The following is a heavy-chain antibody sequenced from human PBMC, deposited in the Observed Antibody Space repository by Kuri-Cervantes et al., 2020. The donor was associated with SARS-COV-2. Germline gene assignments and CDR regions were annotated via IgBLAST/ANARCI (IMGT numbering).Heavy chain of an antibody. D-gene: IGHD2-2*01. CDR2: IYYSGST. V-gene: IGHV4-39*01. CDR3: ARRLEYANAFDI. CDR1: GGSISSSSYY. Sequence: GSLRLSCTVSGGSISSSSYYWGWIRQPPGKGLEWIGSIYYSGSTYYNPSLKSRVTISVDTSKNQFSLKLSSVTAADTAVYYCARRLEYANAFDIWGQGTMVTVSS. J-gene: IGHJ3*02.